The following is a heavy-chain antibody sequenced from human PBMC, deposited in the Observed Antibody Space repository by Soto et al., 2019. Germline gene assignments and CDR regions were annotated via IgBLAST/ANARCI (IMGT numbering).Heavy chain of an antibody. Sequence: QVQLVESGGGVVQPGRSLRLSCAASGFTFSSYGMHWARQAPGKGLEWVAVIWYDGSNKYYADSVKGRFTISRDNYKNTLYLQMNSLRAEDTAVYYCARDIQIGCSGGSCPPVYWGYGTLVSVSS. CDR2: IWYDGSNK. V-gene: IGHV3-33*01. J-gene: IGHJ4*01. CDR3: ARDIQIGCSGGSCPPVY. CDR1: GFTFSSYG. D-gene: IGHD2-15*01.